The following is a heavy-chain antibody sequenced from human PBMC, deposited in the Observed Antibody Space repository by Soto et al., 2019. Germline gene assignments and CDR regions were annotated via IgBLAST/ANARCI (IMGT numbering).Heavy chain of an antibody. D-gene: IGHD2-15*01. CDR2: ICHRGAT. J-gene: IGHJ3*01. CDR3: ARDSRYCTDGGCSIMRDAFDV. CDR1: RFSVTNNKY. V-gene: IGHV4-4*02. Sequence: QAQLQESGPGLVRPSGTLSLTCTVSRFSVTNNKYWNWVRQSPGEALGGVGGICHRGATYYNPSLSGRASISMDKSKNQISLNLTSVTAADTAVYYCARDSRYCTDGGCSIMRDAFDVWGQGTLVTVSS.